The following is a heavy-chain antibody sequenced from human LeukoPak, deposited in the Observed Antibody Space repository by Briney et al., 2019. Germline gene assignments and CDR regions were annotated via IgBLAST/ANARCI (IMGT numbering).Heavy chain of an antibody. Sequence: GGSLRLSCAASGFTFSSYSMNWVRQAPGKGLEWVSSISSSSSYIYYADSVKGRFTISRDNSKNTLYLQMNSLRAEDTAVYYCAKDRDYYDSSGYLGYYYMDVWGKGTTVTISS. V-gene: IGHV3-21*04. CDR1: GFTFSSYS. CDR3: AKDRDYYDSSGYLGYYYMDV. J-gene: IGHJ6*03. CDR2: ISSSSSYI. D-gene: IGHD3-22*01.